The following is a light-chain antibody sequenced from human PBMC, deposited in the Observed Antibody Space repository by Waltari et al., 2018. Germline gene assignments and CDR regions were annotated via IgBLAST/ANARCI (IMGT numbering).Light chain of an antibody. CDR1: SLRSYY. CDR3: NSRDSSGNHVV. J-gene: IGLJ2*01. Sequence: SSELTQDPAVSVALGQTVRITCQGDSLRSYYASWYQQKPGQAPVLVIYGKNNRPSGNPDRFSGSSSGNTASLTITGAQAEYEADYYCNSRDSSGNHVVFGGGTKLTVL. CDR2: GKN. V-gene: IGLV3-19*01.